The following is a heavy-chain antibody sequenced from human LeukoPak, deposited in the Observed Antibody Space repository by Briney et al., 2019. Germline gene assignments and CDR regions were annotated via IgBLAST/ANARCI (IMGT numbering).Heavy chain of an antibody. CDR2: INPRGGST. CDR3: ARAGIVGARQAFDI. J-gene: IGHJ3*02. V-gene: IGHV1-46*01. D-gene: IGHD1-26*01. CDR1: GYTFTSHF. Sequence: ASVKVSCKASGYTFTSHFMHWVRQAPGQGLEWMGIINPRGGSTSYTQKFQGRVTMTRDTSTSTVYMELSSLRSEDTAVYYCARAGIVGARQAFDIWGQGTMVTVSS.